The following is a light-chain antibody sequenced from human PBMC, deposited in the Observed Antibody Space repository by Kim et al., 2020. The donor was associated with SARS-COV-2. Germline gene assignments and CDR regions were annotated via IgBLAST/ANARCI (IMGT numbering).Light chain of an antibody. CDR3: LKYNSYPRT. CDR1: QSIRND. J-gene: IGKJ1*01. CDR2: AGS. V-gene: IGKV1-17*01. Sequence: EHVGDRVTTTCRARQSIRNDVCWCKQKPEKAPKRLIYAGSSLQSGVPSRFSGSGYGTDFTLTISSLQPEDFATYYCLKYNSYPRTFGQGTKVDIK.